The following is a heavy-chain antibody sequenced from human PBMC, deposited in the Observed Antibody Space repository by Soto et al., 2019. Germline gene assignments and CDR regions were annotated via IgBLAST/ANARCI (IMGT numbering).Heavy chain of an antibody. Sequence: ASVKVSCKASGYTFTSYGISWVRQAPGQGLEWMGWISAYNGNTNYAQKLQGRVTMTEDTSTDTAYMELSSLRSEDTAVYYCVRESIRATTRPYWGQGTLVTVSS. V-gene: IGHV1-18*01. CDR2: ISAYNGNT. CDR3: VRESIRATTRPY. J-gene: IGHJ4*02. CDR1: GYTFTSYG. D-gene: IGHD3-3*02.